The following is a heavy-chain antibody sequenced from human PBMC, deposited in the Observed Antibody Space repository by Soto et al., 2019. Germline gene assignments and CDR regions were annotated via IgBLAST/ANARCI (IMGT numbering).Heavy chain of an antibody. CDR3: AREGRGNDY. J-gene: IGHJ4*02. CDR1: EFTFSSYW. V-gene: IGHV3-74*01. CDR2: INTDGSST. D-gene: IGHD3-10*01. Sequence: EVQLVESGVGLVQPGGSLRLSCAASEFTFSSYWMNWVRHAPGKGLVWVSRINTDGSSTSYADSVKGRFSISRDNAKNTLYLQMNSLRAEDTAVYYCAREGRGNDYWGQGTLVTVSS.